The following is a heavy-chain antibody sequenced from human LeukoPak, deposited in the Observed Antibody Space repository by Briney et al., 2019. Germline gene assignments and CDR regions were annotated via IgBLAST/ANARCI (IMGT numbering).Heavy chain of an antibody. Sequence: PGVSLRLSCAASGFIFRNYGMNWVRQAPRRGLEWVSYITSGGTTMYYADSVKGLFTISRDNAKNSLYLQMNSLRAEDTAVYYCAREIYCSSTSCYIVWGQGTTVTVSS. D-gene: IGHD2-2*02. V-gene: IGHV3-48*03. CDR1: GFIFRNYG. J-gene: IGHJ6*02. CDR3: AREIYCSSTSCYIV. CDR2: ITSGGTTM.